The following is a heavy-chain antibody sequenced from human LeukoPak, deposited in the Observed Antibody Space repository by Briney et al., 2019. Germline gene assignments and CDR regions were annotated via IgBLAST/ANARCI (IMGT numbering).Heavy chain of an antibody. V-gene: IGHV4-34*01. CDR3: ARVGGADTAMVVLRYYIDY. D-gene: IGHD5-18*01. CDR1: GGSFSGYY. J-gene: IGHJ4*02. Sequence: SETLSLTCAVYGGSFSGYYWSWIRQPPGKGLEWIGEINHSGSTNYNPSLKSRVTISVDTSKNQFSLKLSSVTAADTAVYYCARVGGADTAMVVLRYYIDYWGQGTLVTVSS. CDR2: INHSGST.